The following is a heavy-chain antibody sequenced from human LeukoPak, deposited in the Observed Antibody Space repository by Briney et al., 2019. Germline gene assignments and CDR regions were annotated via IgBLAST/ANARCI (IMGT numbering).Heavy chain of an antibody. CDR3: ARAYNWNGRFDY. Sequence: ASVKVSCKAPGYTFTRYYIHWVRQAPGQGLEWMGLIDPSGGSTNSAQKFQGRVTVTRDTSPTAVYMELSSLRSEDTAVYYCARAYNWNGRFDYWGQGTLVTVSS. CDR2: IDPSGGST. J-gene: IGHJ4*02. CDR1: GYTFTRYY. D-gene: IGHD1-20*01. V-gene: IGHV1-46*01.